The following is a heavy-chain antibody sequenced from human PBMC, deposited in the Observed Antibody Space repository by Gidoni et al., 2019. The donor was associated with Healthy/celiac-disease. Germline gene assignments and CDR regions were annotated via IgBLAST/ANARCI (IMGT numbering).Heavy chain of an antibody. J-gene: IGHJ4*02. D-gene: IGHD5-12*01. CDR3: ASLGEMATILFDY. V-gene: IGHV4-39*01. Sequence: QLPLQASRPGLVKPSETLSLTCTVSGGSLSSSSYYWGWIRQPPGKGLEWIGSIYYSGSTYDKPSLKSRVTISVDTSKNQFSLKLSLVTDADTAVYYGASLGEMATILFDYWGQGTLVTVPS. CDR2: IYYSGST. CDR1: GGSLSSSSYY.